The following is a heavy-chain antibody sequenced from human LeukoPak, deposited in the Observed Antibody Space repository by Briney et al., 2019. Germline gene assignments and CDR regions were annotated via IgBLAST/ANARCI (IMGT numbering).Heavy chain of an antibody. D-gene: IGHD3-16*02. CDR2: IYDSGST. J-gene: IGHJ4*02. V-gene: IGHV4-59*12. CDR3: ARRYARQYYDYVWGSYRHSTPSTDRGFFDY. Sequence: PSETLSLTCTVSGGSISSYYWSWIRQPPGKGLEWIGYIYDSGSTNYNPSLKSRVTISVDTSKNQFSLKLSSVTAADTAVYYCARRYARQYYDYVWGSYRHSTPSTDRGFFDYWGQGTLVTVSS. CDR1: GGSISSYY.